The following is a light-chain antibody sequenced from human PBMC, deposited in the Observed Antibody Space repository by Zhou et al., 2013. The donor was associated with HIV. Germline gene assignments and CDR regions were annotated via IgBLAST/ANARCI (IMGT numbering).Light chain of an antibody. CDR3: QQYKIYPLT. Sequence: DIQMTQSPSSLSASVGDRVTITCRASQSISDYLNWYQQKPGKAPNLLIFAASRLQSGVPSKFSGSGSGTDFTLTISNLQPEDIATYYCQQYKIYPLTFGGGTKVEIK. CDR2: AAS. CDR1: QSISDY. V-gene: IGKV1-39*01. J-gene: IGKJ4*01.